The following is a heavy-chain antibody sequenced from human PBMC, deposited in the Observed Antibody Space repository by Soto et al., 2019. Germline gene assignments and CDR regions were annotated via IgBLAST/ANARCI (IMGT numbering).Heavy chain of an antibody. Sequence: QVQLVQSGAEMKEPGSSVKVSCKTSGGTFSSSAISWLRQAPGQGLEWMGGIIPLFRTPDYAQKFQGRVTIAADDSTSTAYMEVSSMRSEDTAVYYCARDNDRLQLGGNYYYILDVWGQGTRITVSS. D-gene: IGHD4-4*01. CDR3: ARDNDRLQLGGNYYYILDV. V-gene: IGHV1-69*12. CDR1: GGTFSSSA. J-gene: IGHJ6*02. CDR2: IIPLFRTP.